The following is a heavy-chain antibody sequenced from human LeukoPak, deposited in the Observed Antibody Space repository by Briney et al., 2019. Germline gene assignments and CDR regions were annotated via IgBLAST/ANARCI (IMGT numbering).Heavy chain of an antibody. Sequence: SETLSLTCTVSGDSFTSVTDYWAWIRQPPGKGLEWIASGEYSGGTYYNPSLESRVAISADMSKNQFSLKLSSVTAADTAVYFCARHGPLWQRQLEFQYWGQGTLVTVSS. V-gene: IGHV4-39*01. CDR2: GEYSGGT. CDR1: GDSFTSVTDY. D-gene: IGHD6-13*01. CDR3: ARHGPLWQRQLEFQY. J-gene: IGHJ4*02.